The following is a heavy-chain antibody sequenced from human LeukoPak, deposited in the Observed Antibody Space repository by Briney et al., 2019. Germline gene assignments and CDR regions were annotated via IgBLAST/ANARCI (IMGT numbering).Heavy chain of an antibody. Sequence: PGESLRPSCAASGFTFSSYAMHWVRQAPGKGLEWVAVISYDGSNKYYADSVKGRFTISRDNSKNTLYLQMNSLRAEDTAVYYCARDLSAPDYYDSSGYLAYWGQGTLVTVSS. V-gene: IGHV3-30*01. CDR3: ARDLSAPDYYDSSGYLAY. CDR1: GFTFSSYA. J-gene: IGHJ4*02. D-gene: IGHD3-22*01. CDR2: ISYDGSNK.